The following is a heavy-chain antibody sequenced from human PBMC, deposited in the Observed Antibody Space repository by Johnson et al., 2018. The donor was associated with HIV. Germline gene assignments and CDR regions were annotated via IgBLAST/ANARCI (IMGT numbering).Heavy chain of an antibody. D-gene: IGHD6-6*01. CDR2: ISSSGST. CDR1: GITFSDYY. J-gene: IGHJ3*02. Sequence: QVQLVESGGGVVQPGRSLRLSCAASGITFSDYYMSWIRQAPGKGLEWVSYISSSGSTYYADSVKGRFTISRDNSKNSLYLQMNSLRAEDTALYYCARDRYSSSSGAFDIWGQG. CDR3: ARDRYSSSSGAFDI. V-gene: IGHV3-11*01.